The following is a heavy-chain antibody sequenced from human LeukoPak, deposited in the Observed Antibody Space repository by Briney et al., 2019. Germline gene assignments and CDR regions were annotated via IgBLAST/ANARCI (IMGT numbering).Heavy chain of an antibody. CDR1: GFTFSSYT. CDR3: ARTVGYGDYHWFDP. J-gene: IGHJ5*02. V-gene: IGHV3-33*08. CDR2: IRFDGGHK. Sequence: PGGSLRLSCAASGFTFSSYTMNWVRQAPGKGLDWVSFIRFDGGHKYYADSVKGRVTISRDNSKNTLYLQMNSLRAEDTAVYYCARTVGYGDYHWFDPWGQGTLVTVSS. D-gene: IGHD4-17*01.